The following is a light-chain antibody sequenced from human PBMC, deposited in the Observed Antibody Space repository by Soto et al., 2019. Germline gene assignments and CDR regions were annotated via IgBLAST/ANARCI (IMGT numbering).Light chain of an antibody. Sequence: QSVLTQPPSASGTPGQRVTISCSGSRFNIGGNYVYWYQQLPGSAPKLLIYRNTQRPSGVPDRFSGSKSGTSASLAISGLRSEDEADYYCAAWDDSLSGVVFGGGTKLTVL. CDR3: AAWDDSLSGVV. CDR2: RNT. CDR1: RFNIGGNY. V-gene: IGLV1-47*01. J-gene: IGLJ2*01.